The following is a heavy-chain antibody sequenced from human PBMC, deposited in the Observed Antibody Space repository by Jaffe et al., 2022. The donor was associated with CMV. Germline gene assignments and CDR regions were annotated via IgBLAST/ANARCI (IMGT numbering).Heavy chain of an antibody. D-gene: IGHD3-10*01. CDR2: IKQDGSEE. Sequence: EVQLVESGGGLVQPGGSLRLSCAASGFTSSRFWMSWVRQAPGKGLEWVANIKQDGSEEYYVDSVKGRFTISRDNAKNSMYLQMNSLRAEDTAVYYCASEAHYYGSGSYSGWFDLWGQGTLVTVSS. CDR3: ASEAHYYGSGSYSGWFDL. CDR1: GFTSSRFW. J-gene: IGHJ5*02. V-gene: IGHV3-7*03.